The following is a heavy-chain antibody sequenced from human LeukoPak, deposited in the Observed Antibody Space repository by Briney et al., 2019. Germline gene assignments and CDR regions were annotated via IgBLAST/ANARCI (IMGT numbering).Heavy chain of an antibody. Sequence: PGGSLRLSCAASGFTFSSYGMHWVRQAPGKGLEWVVFIRYDGSNKYYADSVKGRFTISRDNSKNTLYLQMNSLRAEDTAVYYCAKDLVVPAAMYKTYYYYYGMDVWGQGTTVTVSS. CDR1: GFTFSSYG. CDR3: AKDLVVPAAMYKTYYYYYGMDV. CDR2: IRYDGSNK. D-gene: IGHD2-2*01. V-gene: IGHV3-30*02. J-gene: IGHJ6*02.